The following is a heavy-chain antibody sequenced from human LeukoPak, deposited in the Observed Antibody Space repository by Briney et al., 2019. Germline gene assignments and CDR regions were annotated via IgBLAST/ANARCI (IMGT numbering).Heavy chain of an antibody. CDR3: ARITEYSSGYCAYWYFDL. CDR1: GFTFSDYY. Sequence: GGSLRLSCAASGFTFSDYYMSWIRQAPGKGLEWISYIGRSGSPIYYADSVKGRFTISRDNAKNSLYLQMETLRAGETAVYYCARITEYSSGYCAYWYFDLWGRGTLVTVSS. CDR2: IGRSGSPI. J-gene: IGHJ2*01. V-gene: IGHV3-11*04. D-gene: IGHD6-19*01.